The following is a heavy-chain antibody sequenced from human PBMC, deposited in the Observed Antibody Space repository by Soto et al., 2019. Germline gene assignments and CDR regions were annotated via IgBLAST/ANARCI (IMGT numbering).Heavy chain of an antibody. CDR1: GGSVSSGSYY. Sequence: PSETLSLTCTVSGGSVSSGSYYWSWIRQPPGKGLEWIGYIYYSGSTNYNPSLKSRVTISVDTSKNQFSLKLSSVTAADTAVYCCARGERYCSSTSCSVSFDPWGQGTLVTVSS. D-gene: IGHD2-2*01. CDR2: IYYSGST. V-gene: IGHV4-61*01. CDR3: ARGERYCSSTSCSVSFDP. J-gene: IGHJ5*02.